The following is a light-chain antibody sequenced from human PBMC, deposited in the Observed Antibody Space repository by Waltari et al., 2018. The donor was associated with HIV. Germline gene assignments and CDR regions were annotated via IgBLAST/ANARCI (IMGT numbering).Light chain of an antibody. J-gene: IGKJ1*01. Sequence: EMVVKPSPATVSVSLGERATLSCRASHSVGINLAWYQQKPGQAPRLLIYGASTRVTDIPGRFSGSGSGTDFTLTISSLQSEDSAVYYCQQYSNRPPWTFGQGTKVEI. V-gene: IGKV3-15*01. CDR2: GAS. CDR3: QQYSNRPPWT. CDR1: HSVGIN.